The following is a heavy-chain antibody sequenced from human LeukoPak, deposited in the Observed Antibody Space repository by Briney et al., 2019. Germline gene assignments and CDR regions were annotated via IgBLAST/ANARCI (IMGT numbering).Heavy chain of an antibody. J-gene: IGHJ3*02. CDR1: GFTFSSSA. CDR2: ISNNGGYT. Sequence: GGSLRLSCAASGFTFSSSAMSWVRQAPGKGLEWVSAISNNGGYTYYADSVQGRFTISRDNSKNTLYLQMNSLRAEDTAVYYCARDRSADDAFDIWGQGTMVTVSS. V-gene: IGHV3-23*01. CDR3: ARDRSADDAFDI.